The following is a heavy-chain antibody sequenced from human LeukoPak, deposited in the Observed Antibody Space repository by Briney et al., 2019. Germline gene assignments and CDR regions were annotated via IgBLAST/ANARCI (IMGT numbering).Heavy chain of an antibody. CDR3: ARSPRHYSSGYYGVDY. CDR1: GGSVSSGSYY. Sequence: PSETLSLTCTVSGGSVSSGSYYWSWIRQPPGKGLEWIGYIYYSGSTNYNPSLKSRVTISVDTSKNQFSLKLSSVTTADTAVYYCARSPRHYSSGYYGVDYWGQGILVIVSS. D-gene: IGHD3-22*01. J-gene: IGHJ4*02. CDR2: IYYSGST. V-gene: IGHV4-61*01.